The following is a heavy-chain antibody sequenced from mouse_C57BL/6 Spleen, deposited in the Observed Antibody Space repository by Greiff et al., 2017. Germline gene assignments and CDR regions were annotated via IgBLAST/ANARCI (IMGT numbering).Heavy chain of an antibody. CDR2: IYPGSGNT. CDR1: GYTFTDYY. CDR3: ARSITTVVEGYFDV. J-gene: IGHJ1*03. V-gene: IGHV1-76*01. D-gene: IGHD1-1*01. Sequence: QVQLQQSGAELVRPGASVKLSCKASGYTFTDYYINWVKQRPGQGLEWIARIYPGSGNTYYNEKFKGKATLTAEKSSSTAYMQLSSLTSEDSAVYFCARSITTVVEGYFDVWGTGTTVTVSS.